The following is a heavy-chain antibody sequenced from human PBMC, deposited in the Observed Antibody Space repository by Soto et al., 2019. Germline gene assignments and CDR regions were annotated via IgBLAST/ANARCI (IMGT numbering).Heavy chain of an antibody. CDR3: ARGEGRHSRGVLDF. CDR1: GGPFSEHD. Sequence: LSPTSPVSGGPFSEHDGTLIRQSPGKAPERNGEINHSGSTNYNPSFKSRVTISVDTSKNQFSLYLSSVTAADPAVIYCARGEGRHSRGVLDFWAQGTRVTVSS. J-gene: IGHJ4*02. V-gene: IGHV4-34*01. D-gene: IGHD3-3*01. CDR2: INHSGST.